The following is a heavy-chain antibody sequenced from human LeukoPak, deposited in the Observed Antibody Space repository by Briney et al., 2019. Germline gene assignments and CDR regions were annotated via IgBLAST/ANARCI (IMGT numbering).Heavy chain of an antibody. Sequence: PLGTPSLTCTVSGGSISINFWSWIREPPGKGVEWSGYIYYIGSTTYNTSLKSRVNTSVHTTTHKFPLRLNSVTAADTAVYYCAREGGSGYFLDTFDIWGQGRMVTVSS. D-gene: IGHD3-22*01. CDR3: AREGGSGYFLDTFDI. CDR1: GGSISINF. CDR2: IYYIGST. J-gene: IGHJ3*02. V-gene: IGHV4-59*01.